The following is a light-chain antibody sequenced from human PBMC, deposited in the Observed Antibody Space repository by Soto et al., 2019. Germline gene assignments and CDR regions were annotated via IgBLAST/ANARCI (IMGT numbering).Light chain of an antibody. CDR1: QTISSW. J-gene: IGKJ1*01. CDR2: QAS. Sequence: DIQMTQSPSTLSASVGDRVTITCRASQTISSWLAWYQQKPGKAPKLLIYQASSLESGVPLRFSGSASGTEFTLTINSLQPDDFATYYCQQYNSYWTFGQGTKVDIK. V-gene: IGKV1-5*03. CDR3: QQYNSYWT.